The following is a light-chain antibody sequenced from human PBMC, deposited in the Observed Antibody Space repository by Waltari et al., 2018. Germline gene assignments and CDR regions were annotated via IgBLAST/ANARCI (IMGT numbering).Light chain of an antibody. CDR1: QSIGKY. Sequence: EIVWTQSPGTLSLSPGERATLSCRASQSIGKYLVWYQQKPGQATMLLIDAASSRATGVPDRFSGSGDGTDFSLTISRLEPEDFAVYYCQNHERLPATFGQGTKVEIK. CDR2: AAS. CDR3: QNHERLPAT. J-gene: IGKJ1*01. V-gene: IGKV3-20*01.